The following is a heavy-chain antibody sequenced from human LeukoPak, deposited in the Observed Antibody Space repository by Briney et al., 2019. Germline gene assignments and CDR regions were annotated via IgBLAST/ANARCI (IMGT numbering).Heavy chain of an antibody. CDR1: GFTFSSYE. J-gene: IGHJ3*02. CDR3: ARDSLYLYDYGDDGDAFDI. Sequence: GGSLRLSCAASGFTFSSYEMDWVRQAPGKGLEWVSYISSSGSTIYYADSVKGRFTISRDNAKNSLYLQMNSLRAEDTAVYYCARDSLYLYDYGDDGDAFDIWGQGTMVTVSS. CDR2: ISSSGSTI. V-gene: IGHV3-48*03. D-gene: IGHD4-17*01.